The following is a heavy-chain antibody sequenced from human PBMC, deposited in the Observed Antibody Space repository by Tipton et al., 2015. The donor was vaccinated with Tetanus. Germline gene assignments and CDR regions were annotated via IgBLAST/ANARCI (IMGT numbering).Heavy chain of an antibody. CDR1: GFTFSSYA. CDR2: ISGSGGST. V-gene: IGHV3-23*01. CDR3: AKDSRSYGGNDYFDY. J-gene: IGHJ4*02. D-gene: IGHD4-23*01. Sequence: SLRLSCAASGFTFSSYAMSWVRQAPGKGLEWVSAISGSGGSTYYADSVKGRFTISRDNSKNTLYLQMNSLRAEDTAVYYCAKDSRSYGGNDYFDYWGQGTLVTVSS.